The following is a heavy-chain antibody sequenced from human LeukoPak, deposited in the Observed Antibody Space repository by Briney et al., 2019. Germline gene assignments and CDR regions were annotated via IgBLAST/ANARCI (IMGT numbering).Heavy chain of an antibody. CDR2: IIPIFGTA. Sequence: ASVKVSCKASGGTFNSYAISWVRQAPGQGLEWMGGIIPIFGTANYAQKFQGRVTITADESTSTAYMELSSLRSEDTAVYYCATSYSGSYLGYFDYWGQGTLVTVSS. V-gene: IGHV1-69*13. CDR3: ATSYSGSYLGYFDY. J-gene: IGHJ4*02. CDR1: GGTFNSYA. D-gene: IGHD1-26*01.